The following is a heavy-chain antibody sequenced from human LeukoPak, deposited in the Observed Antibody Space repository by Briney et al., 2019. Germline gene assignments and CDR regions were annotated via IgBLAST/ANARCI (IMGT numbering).Heavy chain of an antibody. CDR3: AREGFSALGSGYYSLDY. CDR2: IKQDGSEK. V-gene: IGHV3-7*01. D-gene: IGHD3-3*01. Sequence: PGGSLRLSCAASGFTFSSYWMSWVRQAPGKGLEWVANIKQDGSEKYYVDSVKGRFTISRDNAKNSLYLQMNSLRAEDTAVYYCAREGFSALGSGYYSLDYWGQGTLVTASS. CDR1: GFTFSSYW. J-gene: IGHJ4*02.